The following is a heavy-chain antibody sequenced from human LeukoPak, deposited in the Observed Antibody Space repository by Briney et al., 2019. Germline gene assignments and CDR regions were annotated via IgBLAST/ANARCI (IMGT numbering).Heavy chain of an antibody. CDR1: GYTFTSYG. D-gene: IGHD2-21*02. CDR3: ARLCGGDCYWVDY. J-gene: IGHJ4*02. CDR2: ISAYNGNT. V-gene: IGHV1-18*01. Sequence: ASVKVSCKASGYTFTSYGISWVRQPPGQGLERMGWISAYNGNTNYAQELQGRVTMTTYTSTSKAYMELRSLRSDDTAVYYCARLCGGDCYWVDYWGQGTLVTVSS.